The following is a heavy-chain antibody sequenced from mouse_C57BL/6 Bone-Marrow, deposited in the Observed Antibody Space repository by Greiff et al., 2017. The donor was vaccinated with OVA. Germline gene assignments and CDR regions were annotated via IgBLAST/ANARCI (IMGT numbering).Heavy chain of an antibody. CDR2: ISSGSSTI. CDR1: GFTFSDYG. V-gene: IGHV5-17*01. CDR3: ARVGSSWFAY. J-gene: IGHJ3*01. Sequence: EVHLVESGGGLVKPGGSLKLSCAASGFTFSDYGMHWVRQAPEKGLEWVAYISSGSSTIYYADTVKGRFTISRDNAKNTLFVQMTSLRSEDTAMYYCARVGSSWFAYWGQGTLVTVSA.